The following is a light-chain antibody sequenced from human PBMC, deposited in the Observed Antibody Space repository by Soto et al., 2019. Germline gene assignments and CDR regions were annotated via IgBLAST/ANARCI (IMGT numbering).Light chain of an antibody. CDR1: QGIVGA. J-gene: IGKJ4*01. V-gene: IGKV1-13*02. Sequence: AIQLTQSPSSLSASVGDRVTITCRASQGIVGALAWYQQKPGRAPHLLIYYASTLESGVPSRFSGGGSGTDFTLTISGLQAEDAAIYYCQQFNSHPLSFGGGTKVEIK. CDR3: QQFNSHPLS. CDR2: YAS.